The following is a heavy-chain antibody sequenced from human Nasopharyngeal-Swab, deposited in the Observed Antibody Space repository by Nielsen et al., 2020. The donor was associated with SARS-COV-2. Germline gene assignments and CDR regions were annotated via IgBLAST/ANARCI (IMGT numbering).Heavy chain of an antibody. CDR1: GFTFSEHW. V-gene: IGHV3-7*03. J-gene: IGHJ6*02. CDR2: IREIENEM. CDR3: ARGHYGLNV. Sequence: GESLKISCKASGFTFSEHWMTWVRQAPGKGPEWVAHIREIENEMYYVDSMKGRFTISRDNAKNSVYLQVDSLRVEDTAVYYCARGHYGLNVWGQGTTVTVSS.